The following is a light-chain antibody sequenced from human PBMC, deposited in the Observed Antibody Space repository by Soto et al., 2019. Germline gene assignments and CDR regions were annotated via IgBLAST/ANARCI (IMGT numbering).Light chain of an antibody. Sequence: QSALTQPPSASGSPGQSVTISCTGSSSDVGGYNYVSWYQHHPGKAPRLMIYEVNKQPSGVPDRFSGSKSGNTASLTVSGLQAEDEADYYCSSYVGSNRGVFGGGTKLTVL. CDR2: EVN. CDR3: SSYVGSNRGV. V-gene: IGLV2-8*01. J-gene: IGLJ3*02. CDR1: SSDVGGYNY.